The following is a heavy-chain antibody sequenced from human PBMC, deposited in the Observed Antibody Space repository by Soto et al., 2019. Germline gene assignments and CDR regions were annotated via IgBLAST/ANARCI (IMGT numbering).Heavy chain of an antibody. CDR3: ARRWDKDYGDYYFDY. Sequence: GESLKISCKGSGYSFTSYWIGWVRQMPGKGLEWMGIIYPGDSDTRYSPSFQGQVTISVDKSISTAYLQWSSLKASDTAMYYCARRWDKDYGDYYFDYWGQGTLVTVSS. CDR2: IYPGDSDT. J-gene: IGHJ4*02. D-gene: IGHD4-17*01. CDR1: GYSFTSYW. V-gene: IGHV5-51*01.